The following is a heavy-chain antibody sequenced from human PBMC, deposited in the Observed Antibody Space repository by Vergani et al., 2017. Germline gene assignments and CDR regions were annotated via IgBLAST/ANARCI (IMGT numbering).Heavy chain of an antibody. CDR3: AKWGNSRNFDY. CDR1: GGSISSSSYY. V-gene: IGHV4-39*01. J-gene: IGHJ4*02. D-gene: IGHD1-1*01. CDR2: IYYSGST. Sequence: QLQLQESGPGLVKPSETLSLTCTVSGGSISSSSYYWGWIRQPPGKGLEWIGSIYYSGSTYYNPSLKSRVTISVDTSKNQFSLKLSSVTAADTAVYYCAKWGNSRNFDYWGQGTLVTVSS.